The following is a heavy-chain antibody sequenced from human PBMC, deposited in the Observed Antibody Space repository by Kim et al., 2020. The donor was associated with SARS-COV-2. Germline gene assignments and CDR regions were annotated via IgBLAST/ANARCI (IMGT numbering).Heavy chain of an antibody. CDR2: INPNSGGT. J-gene: IGHJ4*02. CDR3: ASRGGRTSGRWGFDY. V-gene: IGHV1-2*02. CDR1: GYTFTGYY. D-gene: IGHD2-15*01. Sequence: ASVKVSCKASGYTFTGYYMHWVRHAPGQGLEWMGWINPNSGGTNYAQKFQGRVTMTRDTSISTAYMELSRLRSDDTAVYYCASRGGRTSGRWGFDYWGQGTLVTVSS.